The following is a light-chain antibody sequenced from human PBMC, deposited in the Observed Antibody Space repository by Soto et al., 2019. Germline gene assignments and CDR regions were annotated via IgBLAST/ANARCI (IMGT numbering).Light chain of an antibody. CDR3: QQRSAWPLT. CDR2: GAS. CDR1: QSVSSN. V-gene: IGKV3-11*01. J-gene: IGKJ4*01. Sequence: EIVITQSPSTLSVSPGERATLSCRASQSVSSNLAWYQQKPGQAPRLLIYGASYRATGLPARFSGSGSGTDFTLTISSLEPEDFALYYCQQRSAWPLTFGGGTKVDIK.